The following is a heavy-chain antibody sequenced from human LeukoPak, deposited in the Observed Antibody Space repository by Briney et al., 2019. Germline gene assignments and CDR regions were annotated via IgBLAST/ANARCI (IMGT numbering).Heavy chain of an antibody. CDR2: IYYSGST. Sequence: SETLSLTCSVSGGSISSSSYYWGWIRQPPRKGLEWIGSIYYSGSTYYNPSLKSRVTISVDTSKNQFSLKLSSVTAADTAVYYCARVARLYGDPSYFDYWGQGTLVTVSS. V-gene: IGHV4-39*07. D-gene: IGHD4-17*01. CDR1: GGSISSSSYY. J-gene: IGHJ4*02. CDR3: ARVARLYGDPSYFDY.